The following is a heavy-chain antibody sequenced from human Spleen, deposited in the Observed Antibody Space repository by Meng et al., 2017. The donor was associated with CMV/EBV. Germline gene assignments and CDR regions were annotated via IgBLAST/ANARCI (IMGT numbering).Heavy chain of an antibody. D-gene: IGHD4-11*01. Sequence: SETLSLTCTVSGGSISSYYWSWIRQPPGKGLEWLGYIFYTGSTSYNPSLKSRITISVDTSKNQFSLKLNSVTAADTAVYYCAKEQRDYSNGGGQSLYYYYGMDVWGQGTTVTVSS. CDR3: AKEQRDYSNGGGQSLYYYYGMDV. CDR2: IFYTGST. CDR1: GGSISSYY. J-gene: IGHJ6*02. V-gene: IGHV4-59*01.